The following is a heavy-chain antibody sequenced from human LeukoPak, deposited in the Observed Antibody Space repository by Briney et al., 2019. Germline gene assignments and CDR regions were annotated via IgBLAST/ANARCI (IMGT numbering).Heavy chain of an antibody. V-gene: IGHV4-59*12. Sequence: SETLSLTCTVSGGSTSSYYWSWIRQPPGKGLEWIGYIYYSGSTNYNPSLKSRVTISVDTSKNQFSLKLSSVTAADTAVYYCARGYTLGWFDPWGQGTLVTVSS. D-gene: IGHD1-14*01. CDR3: ARGYTLGWFDP. CDR1: GGSTSSYY. CDR2: IYYSGST. J-gene: IGHJ5*02.